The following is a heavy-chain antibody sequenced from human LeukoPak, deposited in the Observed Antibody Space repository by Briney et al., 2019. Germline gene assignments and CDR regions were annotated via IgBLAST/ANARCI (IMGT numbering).Heavy chain of an antibody. CDR2: TNSGGTST. V-gene: IGHV3-23*01. CDR3: AKQAYARSLGE. CDR1: GFPFSDFS. D-gene: IGHD2-8*01. Sequence: GGSLRLSCATSGFPFSDFSMSWVRQAPGKGLEWISTTNSGGTSTYYAESVKGRFTISRDNSKNTLYLQMSSLRVEDTAVYYCAKQAYARSLGEGGPGTLVSVSS. J-gene: IGHJ4*02.